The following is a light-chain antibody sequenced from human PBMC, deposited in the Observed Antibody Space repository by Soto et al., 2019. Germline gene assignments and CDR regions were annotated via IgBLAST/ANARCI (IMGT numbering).Light chain of an antibody. V-gene: IGLV2-11*01. J-gene: IGLJ3*02. CDR1: SSDVGASNF. CDR3: CSYAGTYTWV. Sequence: QSALTQPASVSGSPGQSITISCTGTSSDVGASNFVSWYQLHPGKAPKLIVYDVSNRPSGVPDRFSGSKSGNTASLTISGLQAEDEADYYCCSYAGTYTWVFGGGTKLTVL. CDR2: DVS.